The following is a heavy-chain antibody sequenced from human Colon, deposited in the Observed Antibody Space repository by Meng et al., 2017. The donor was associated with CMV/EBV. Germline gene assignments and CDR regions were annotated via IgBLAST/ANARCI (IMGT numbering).Heavy chain of an antibody. Sequence: SETLSLTCAVYGGSLSGYYWSWIRQSPGKGLEWIGEINESGGTKYNPSLKSRVTISVDPSKNQFSLNLSSVTAADTAVYYCARGSRRSIVIGPFVDYWGQGTLVTVSS. CDR1: GGSLSGYY. CDR3: ARGSRRSIVIGPFVDY. D-gene: IGHD6-6*01. CDR2: INESGGT. V-gene: IGHV4-34*01. J-gene: IGHJ4*02.